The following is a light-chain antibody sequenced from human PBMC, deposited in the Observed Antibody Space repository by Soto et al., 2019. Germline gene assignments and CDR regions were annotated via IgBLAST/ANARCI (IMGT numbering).Light chain of an antibody. Sequence: GDRVTITCRASQSISSWLPWYQQKPGEAPKLLIDDASSLESGVPSRVSGSGSGTEFTLTISSLQPDDFATYYCEQYNSYWTFDQGPYVDI. CDR3: EQYNSYWT. CDR2: DAS. CDR1: QSISSW. V-gene: IGKV1-5*01. J-gene: IGKJ1*01.